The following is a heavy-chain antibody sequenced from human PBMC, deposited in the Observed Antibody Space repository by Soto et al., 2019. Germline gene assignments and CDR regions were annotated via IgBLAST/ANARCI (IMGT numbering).Heavy chain of an antibody. CDR2: IIPIFGTA. V-gene: IGHV1-69*12. J-gene: IGHJ6*02. D-gene: IGHD1-7*01. Sequence: QVQLVQSGAEVKKPGSSVKVSCKASGGTFSSYAISWVRQAPGQGLEWMGGIIPIFGTANYAQKFQGRVTITADESTSTAYIELSSLRSEDTAVYYCASHGITGTWVYYYGMDVWSQATTVTVSS. CDR1: GGTFSSYA. CDR3: ASHGITGTWVYYYGMDV.